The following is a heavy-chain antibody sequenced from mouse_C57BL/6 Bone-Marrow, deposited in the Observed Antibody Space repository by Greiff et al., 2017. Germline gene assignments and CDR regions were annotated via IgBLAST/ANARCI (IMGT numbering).Heavy chain of an antibody. V-gene: IGHV1-22*01. J-gene: IGHJ4*01. Sequence: EVQLQHSGPELVKPGASVKMSCKASGYTFTDYNMHWVKQSHGKSLEWIGYINPNNGGTSYNQKFKGKATLPVNKSSSTAYMENRSLTSEDSAVYYCANDLLWLRRYYYAMDYWGQGTSVTVSS. CDR3: ANDLLWLRRYYYAMDY. CDR1: GYTFTDYN. CDR2: INPNNGGT. D-gene: IGHD2-2*01.